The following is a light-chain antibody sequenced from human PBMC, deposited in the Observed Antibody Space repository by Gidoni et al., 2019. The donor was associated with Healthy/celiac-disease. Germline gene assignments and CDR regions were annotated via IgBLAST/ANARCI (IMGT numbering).Light chain of an antibody. CDR3: QQYNNWQT. CDR1: RSVSSN. J-gene: IGKJ1*01. Sequence: EIVMTQSPATLSVSPGERATLSCRASRSVSSNLAWYQQKPGQAPRLLIYGASTRATGIPASFSGSGSGTEFTLTISSLQSEDFAVYYCQQYNNWQTFGQGTKVEIK. V-gene: IGKV3-15*01. CDR2: GAS.